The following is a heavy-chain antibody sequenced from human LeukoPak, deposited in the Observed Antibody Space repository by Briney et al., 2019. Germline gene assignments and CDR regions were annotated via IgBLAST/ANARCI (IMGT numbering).Heavy chain of an antibody. V-gene: IGHV3-23*01. CDR3: AKVGAFRGYSYGFDY. D-gene: IGHD5-18*01. CDR2: ISGSGGST. Sequence: GGSLRLSCAASGFTFSSYAMSWVRQAPGKGLEWVSAISGSGGSTYYADSVKGRFTISRDNSKNTLFLQMSSLRAEDTAVYYCAKVGAFRGYSYGFDYWGQGTLVTVSS. CDR1: GFTFSSYA. J-gene: IGHJ4*02.